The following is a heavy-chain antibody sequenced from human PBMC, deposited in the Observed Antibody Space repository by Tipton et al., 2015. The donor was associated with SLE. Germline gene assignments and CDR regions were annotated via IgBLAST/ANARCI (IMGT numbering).Heavy chain of an antibody. J-gene: IGHJ3*02. CDR3: ARTIVGATHAFDI. CDR2: INHSGST. Sequence: TLSLTCAVYGGSFSGYYWSWIRQPPGKGLEWIGEINHSGSTNYNPSLKSRVTISVDTSKNQFSLKLSSVTAADTAVYYCARTIVGATHAFDIGGQGTMVTVPS. V-gene: IGHV4-34*01. CDR1: GGSFSGYY. D-gene: IGHD1-26*01.